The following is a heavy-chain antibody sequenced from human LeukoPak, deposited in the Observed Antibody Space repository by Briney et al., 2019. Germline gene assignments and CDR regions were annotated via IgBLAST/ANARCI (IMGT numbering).Heavy chain of an antibody. Sequence: SVKVSCKASGGTFSSYAISWVRQAPGQGLEWMGGIIPIFGTANYAQKFQGRVTITADESTSTAYMELSSLRSEDTAVYYCARGKYSSSSRDDAFDIWGQGTMVTVSS. D-gene: IGHD6-6*01. V-gene: IGHV1-69*13. J-gene: IGHJ3*02. CDR2: IIPIFGTA. CDR1: GGTFSSYA. CDR3: ARGKYSSSSRDDAFDI.